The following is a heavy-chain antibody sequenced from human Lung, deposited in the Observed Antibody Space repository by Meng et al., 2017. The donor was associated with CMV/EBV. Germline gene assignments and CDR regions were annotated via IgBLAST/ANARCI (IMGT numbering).Heavy chain of an antibody. J-gene: IGHJ4*02. D-gene: IGHD1/OR15-1a*01. CDR3: ARNKEPFDY. CDR2: TSTTGADT. V-gene: IGHV3-23*01. CDR1: GFIFRSYA. Sequence: EVQMLESGGGLVQPAGSVRLSCVASGFIFRSYAMTWVRQASGKGLELVSATSTTGADTYYTGSVQGRFTISRDNSGNTLFLQMNSLRVEDTAVYYCARNKEPFDYWGQGALVTAPQ.